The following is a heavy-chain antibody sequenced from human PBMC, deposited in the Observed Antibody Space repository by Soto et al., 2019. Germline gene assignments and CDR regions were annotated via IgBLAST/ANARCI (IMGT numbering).Heavy chain of an antibody. V-gene: IGHV3-30*18. CDR2: ISYDGSNK. CDR1: GFTFSSYG. CDR3: AKVITGTTSPPVDY. J-gene: IGHJ4*02. D-gene: IGHD1-7*01. Sequence: QVQLVESGGGVVQPGRSLRLSCAASGFTFSSYGMHWVRQAPGKGLEWVAVISYDGSNKYYADSVKGRFTISRDNSKNMLYLQMNSLRAEDTAVYYCAKVITGTTSPPVDYWGQGTLVTVSS.